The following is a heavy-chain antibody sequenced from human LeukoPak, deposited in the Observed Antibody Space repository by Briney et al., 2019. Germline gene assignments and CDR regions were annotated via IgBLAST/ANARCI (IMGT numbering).Heavy chain of an antibody. V-gene: IGHV4-30-4*08. CDR1: GGSISSGGYY. D-gene: IGHD2-15*01. CDR2: IYYSGST. CDR3: ASLGYCSGGSCYTTIFDY. Sequence: SQTLSLTCTVSGGSISSGGYYWSWIRQHPGKGLEWIGYIYYSGSTYYNPSLKSRVTISVDTSKNQFSLKLSSVTAADTAVYYCASLGYCSGGSCYTTIFDYWGQGTLVTVSS. J-gene: IGHJ4*02.